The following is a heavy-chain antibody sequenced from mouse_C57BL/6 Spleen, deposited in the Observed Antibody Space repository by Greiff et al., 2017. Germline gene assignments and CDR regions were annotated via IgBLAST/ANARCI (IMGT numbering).Heavy chain of an antibody. CDR2: INPNNGGT. V-gene: IGHV1-18*01. CDR3: ARSYYGSSYWYFDV. D-gene: IGHD1-1*01. J-gene: IGHJ1*03. CDR1: GYTFTDYN. Sequence: EVQLQQSGPELVKPGASVKIPCKASGYTFTDYNMDWVKQTHGKSLEWIGDINPNNGGTIYNQKFKGKATLTVDKSSSTAYIELRSLTSEDTAVYYCARSYYGSSYWYFDVWGTGTTVTVSS.